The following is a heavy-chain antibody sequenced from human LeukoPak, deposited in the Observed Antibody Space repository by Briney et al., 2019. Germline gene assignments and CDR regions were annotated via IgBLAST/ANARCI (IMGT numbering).Heavy chain of an antibody. Sequence: PGGSLRLSCAASGFTFSSYEMNWVRQAQGKGLEWVSYISSSGSTIYYADSVKGRFTISRGNAKNSLYLQMNSLRAEDTAVYYCARLYSSGWYDFDYWGQGTLVTVSS. CDR1: GFTFSSYE. CDR3: ARLYSSGWYDFDY. CDR2: ISSSGSTI. J-gene: IGHJ4*02. V-gene: IGHV3-48*03. D-gene: IGHD6-19*01.